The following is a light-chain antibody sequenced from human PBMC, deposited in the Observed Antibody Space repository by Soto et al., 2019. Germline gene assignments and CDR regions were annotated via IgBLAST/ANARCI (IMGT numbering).Light chain of an antibody. CDR3: QQSYSSLVYN. J-gene: IGKJ5*01. CDR1: QNIGTY. Sequence: DIQMTQSPSSLSASVGDRVTITCRASQNIGTYLNWYQQKAGKAPTVLIYTASTVQSGVPSRFSGSGSGTDFTLTISSLQPEDSATYYCQQSYSSLVYNFGPGTRLEIK. CDR2: TAS. V-gene: IGKV1-39*01.